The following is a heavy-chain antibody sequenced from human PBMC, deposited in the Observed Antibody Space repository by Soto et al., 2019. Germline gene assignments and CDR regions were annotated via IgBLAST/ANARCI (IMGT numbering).Heavy chain of an antibody. CDR2: ISGSGGST. D-gene: IGHD2-21*02. Sequence: EVQLLESGGGLVQPGGSLRLSCAVSGFTFSNYALSWVRQAPGKGLGWVSAISGSGGSTYYADSVKGRFTISRDNSKNTLYLQMNSLRAEDTAIYFCVIPTGVEVTGPDYWGQGTLFTVSS. V-gene: IGHV3-23*01. CDR3: VIPTGVEVTGPDY. CDR1: GFTFSNYA. J-gene: IGHJ4*02.